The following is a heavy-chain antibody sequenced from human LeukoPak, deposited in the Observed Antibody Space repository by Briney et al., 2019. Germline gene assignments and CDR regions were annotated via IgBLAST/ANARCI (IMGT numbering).Heavy chain of an antibody. J-gene: IGHJ4*02. V-gene: IGHV3-30*18. CDR1: GFTFSSYG. Sequence: GGSLRLSCAASGFTFSSYGMHWVRQAPGKGLEWVAVISYDGSNKYYADSVKGRFTISRDNSENTLYLQMNSLRAEDTAVYYCAKSDSGWPNYFDYWGQGTLVTVSS. D-gene: IGHD6-19*01. CDR3: AKSDSGWPNYFDY. CDR2: ISYDGSNK.